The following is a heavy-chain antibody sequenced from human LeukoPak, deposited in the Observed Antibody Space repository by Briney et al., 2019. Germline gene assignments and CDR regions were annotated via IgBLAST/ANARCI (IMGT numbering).Heavy chain of an antibody. Sequence: GGSLRLSCAASGFTFDDYAMHWVRQAPGNGLEWVSGISWNSGSIGYADSVKGRFTISRDNAKNSLYLQMNSLRAEDTALYYCAKGDYKAAAGTDYWGQGTLVTVSS. D-gene: IGHD6-13*01. J-gene: IGHJ4*02. CDR1: GFTFDDYA. V-gene: IGHV3-9*01. CDR3: AKGDYKAAAGTDY. CDR2: ISWNSGSI.